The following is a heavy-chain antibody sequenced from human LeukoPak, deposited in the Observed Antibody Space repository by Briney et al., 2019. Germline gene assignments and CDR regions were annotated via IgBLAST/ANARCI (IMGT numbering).Heavy chain of an antibody. V-gene: IGHV3-7*01. Sequence: PGGSLRLSCAASGFTFSSYWMSWVRQAPGKGLEWVANIKKDGSEKYYVDSVKGRFTISRDNAKTSLYLQMNSLRAEDTAVYYCARGVRRRPDAFDIWGQGTMVTVSS. CDR3: ARGVRRRPDAFDI. CDR2: IKKDGSEK. D-gene: IGHD6-25*01. CDR1: GFTFSSYW. J-gene: IGHJ3*02.